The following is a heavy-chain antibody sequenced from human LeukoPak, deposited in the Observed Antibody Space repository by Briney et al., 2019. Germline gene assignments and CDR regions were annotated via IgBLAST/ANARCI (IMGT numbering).Heavy chain of an antibody. CDR3: ARGPGYCSSTSCSGGIVY. Sequence: GGSLRLSCAASGFTFNSYEMNWVRQAPGKGLELVSSSSSSGTIIYYADSVKGRFTISRDNSKNTLYLQMNSLRAEDTAVYYCARGPGYCSSTSCSGGIVYWGQGTLVTVSS. V-gene: IGHV3-48*03. J-gene: IGHJ4*02. CDR1: GFTFNSYE. CDR2: SSSSGTII. D-gene: IGHD2-2*01.